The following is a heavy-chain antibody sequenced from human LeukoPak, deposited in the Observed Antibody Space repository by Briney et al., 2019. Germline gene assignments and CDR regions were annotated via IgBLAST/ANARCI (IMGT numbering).Heavy chain of an antibody. CDR3: AISREATSDF. J-gene: IGHJ4*02. CDR1: GFTFSSFT. D-gene: IGHD5-12*01. Sequence: GGSLRLSCAASGFTFSSFTMNWVRQAPGKGLEWVSSISGSGSDMYYAESVKGRFTISGDNAKNSLYLQMNGLRAEDTAVYYCAISREATSDFWGQGTLVTVSS. CDR2: ISGSGSDM. V-gene: IGHV3-21*01.